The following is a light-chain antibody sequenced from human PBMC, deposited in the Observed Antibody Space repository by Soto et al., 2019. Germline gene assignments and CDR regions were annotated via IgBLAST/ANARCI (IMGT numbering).Light chain of an antibody. V-gene: IGKV3-20*01. J-gene: IGKJ5*01. CDR2: GAS. Sequence: EVVLTQSPGTLSLSPARRATLSCRASQSVSRRLAWYQQRPGQSPRLLISGASMRASGVPVRFIGSGSGTDFTLTITRLEPEDFAVYYCLQYGGSPITFGLGTRLEI. CDR1: QSVSRR. CDR3: LQYGGSPIT.